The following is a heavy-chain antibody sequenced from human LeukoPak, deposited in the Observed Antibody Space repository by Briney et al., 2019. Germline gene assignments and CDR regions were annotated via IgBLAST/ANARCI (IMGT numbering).Heavy chain of an antibody. J-gene: IGHJ4*02. Sequence: GASVKVSCKASGYTFTSYDINWVRQAPGQGREWMGWINTNTGNPTYAQGFTGRFVFSLDTSVSTAYLQISSLKAEDTAVYYCARAPIYYDYVWGSYRNRGYFDYWGQGTLVTVSS. D-gene: IGHD3-16*02. V-gene: IGHV7-4-1*02. CDR2: INTNTGNP. CDR1: GYTFTSYD. CDR3: ARAPIYYDYVWGSYRNRGYFDY.